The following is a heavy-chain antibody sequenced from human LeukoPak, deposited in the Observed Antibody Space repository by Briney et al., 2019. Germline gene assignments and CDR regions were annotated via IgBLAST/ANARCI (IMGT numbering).Heavy chain of an antibody. CDR1: GFNFRTSW. J-gene: IGHJ5*02. Sequence: GGSLRLSCAASGFNFRTSWMSWVRQAPGKGLEWVANIKHDESEEFYMDSVKGRFSISRDNARNSLYLQMNSLRAEDTALYYCTRTFSDISGYTHYTWGQGVSVTVSS. V-gene: IGHV3-7*01. D-gene: IGHD3-22*01. CDR2: IKHDESEE. CDR3: TRTFSDISGYTHYT.